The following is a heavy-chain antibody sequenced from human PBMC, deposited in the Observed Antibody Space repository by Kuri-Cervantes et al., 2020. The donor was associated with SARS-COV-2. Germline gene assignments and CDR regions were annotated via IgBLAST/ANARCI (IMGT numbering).Heavy chain of an antibody. CDR2: TFHSGTT. CDR3: ARGTTPVYVSGPLWFHLDL. J-gene: IGHJ5*02. V-gene: IGHV4-30-2*01. D-gene: IGHD3-10*01. CDR1: GDSISSGGYS. Sequence: LRLSCVVSGDSISSGGYSWRWIRQPPGKGLEWIEYTFHSGTTYYYPSLKGRVTISVDRSKNQLSLKMNSVNAADTAVYYCARGTTPVYVSGPLWFHLDLWGQGTLVTVSS.